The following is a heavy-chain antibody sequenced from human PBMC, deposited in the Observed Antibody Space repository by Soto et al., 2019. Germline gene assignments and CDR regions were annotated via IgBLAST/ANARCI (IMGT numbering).Heavy chain of an antibody. CDR2: IVVGSGNT. J-gene: IGHJ4*02. D-gene: IGHD2-2*02. V-gene: IGHV1-58*01. Sequence: SVKVSCKASGFTFTSSAVQWVRQARGQRLEWIGWIVVGSGNTNYAQKFQERVTITRDMSTSTAYMELSSLRSEDTAVYYCAALRVGYCSSTSRNNFDYWGQGTLVTVSS. CDR1: GFTFTSSA. CDR3: AALRVGYCSSTSRNNFDY.